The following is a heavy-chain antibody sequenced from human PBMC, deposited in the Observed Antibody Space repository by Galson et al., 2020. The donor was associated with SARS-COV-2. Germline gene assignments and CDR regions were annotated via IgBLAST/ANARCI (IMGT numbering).Heavy chain of an antibody. CDR2: ISYIGTT. CDR1: GGSIRTGSHY. Sequence: SETLSLTCTVSGGSIRTGSHYWGWIRQPPGKGLEWIGSISYIGTTHYNPSLKSRITVSEDTSKNQVYVKLTSVTAADTAVYYCARTHDSTGYYLDAFHVWGQGTMVTVSS. J-gene: IGHJ3*01. D-gene: IGHD3-22*01. V-gene: IGHV4-39*07. CDR3: ARTHDSTGYYLDAFHV.